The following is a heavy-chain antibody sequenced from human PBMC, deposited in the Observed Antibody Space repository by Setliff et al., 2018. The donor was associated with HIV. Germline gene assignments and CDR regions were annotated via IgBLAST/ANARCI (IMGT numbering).Heavy chain of an antibody. Sequence: GGSLRLSCAASGFTFSSYGMHWVRQAPGKGLEWVSSITSGSTYVNYADSVKGRFSISRDNSKNSLYLQMISLRAEDTAVYYCARDRYSGSSTDYWGQGTLVTVSS. CDR1: GFTFSSYG. D-gene: IGHD1-26*01. J-gene: IGHJ4*02. V-gene: IGHV3-21*01. CDR3: ARDRYSGSSTDY. CDR2: ITSGSTYV.